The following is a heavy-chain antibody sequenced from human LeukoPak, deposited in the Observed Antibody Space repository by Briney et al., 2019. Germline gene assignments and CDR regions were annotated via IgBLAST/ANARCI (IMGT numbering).Heavy chain of an antibody. CDR2: IYYSGST. D-gene: IGHD3-3*01. CDR1: GGSISSYY. Sequence: PSETLSLTCTVSGGSISSYYWSWIRQPPGKGLEWIGYIYYSGSTNYNPSLKSRVTISVDTSKNQFSLKLSSVTAADTAVYYCARDRGFWSGYYRNWFDPWGQGTLVTVSS. V-gene: IGHV4-59*01. CDR3: ARDRGFWSGYYRNWFDP. J-gene: IGHJ5*02.